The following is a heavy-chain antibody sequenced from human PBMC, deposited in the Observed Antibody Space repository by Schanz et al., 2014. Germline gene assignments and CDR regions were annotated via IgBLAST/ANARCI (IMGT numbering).Heavy chain of an antibody. CDR1: GYTFTNHY. CDR2: ISPSSGGT. J-gene: IGHJ5*02. V-gene: IGHV1-2*06. CDR3: ARESVSRTRLFDP. D-gene: IGHD3-3*01. Sequence: QVQLVQSWAEVKGPGASVKVSCKASGYTFTNHYLHWVRQAPGQGLEWMGRISPSSGGTNYAQNFQGRVTMTKDTSINTVYMELSTLTSDDTAVYYCARESVSRTRLFDPWGQGTLVTVSS.